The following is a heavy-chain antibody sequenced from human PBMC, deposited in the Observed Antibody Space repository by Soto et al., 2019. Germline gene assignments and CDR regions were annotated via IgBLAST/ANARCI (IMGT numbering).Heavy chain of an antibody. J-gene: IGHJ4*02. CDR3: ARDTGDGTSDF. CDR1: GYTFSSYA. CDR2: INAGYGNT. D-gene: IGHD7-27*01. Sequence: ASVKVSCKASGYTFSSYAMHWVRQAPGQRLEWMGWINAGYGNTKSSQKFQDRVTISRDTSASTAYMELTRLRSEDTAVYYCARDTGDGTSDFWGQGTLVTVSS. V-gene: IGHV1-3*01.